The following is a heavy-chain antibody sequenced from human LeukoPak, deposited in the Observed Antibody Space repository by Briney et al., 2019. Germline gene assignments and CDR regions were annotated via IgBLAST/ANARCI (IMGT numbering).Heavy chain of an antibody. J-gene: IGHJ4*02. CDR2: IYSGGST. V-gene: IGHV3-66*02. CDR1: GFTISRNY. D-gene: IGHD4-11*01. CDR3: ARRHRDSWSFDY. Sequence: GGSLRLSCAASGFTISRNYMRWVRQAQGKGREGVTGIYSGGSTYYADSVKGGFNISEENSKNTLYLQMSSLRAEDTSLYYCARRHRDSWSFDYSGQGTLVTVSA.